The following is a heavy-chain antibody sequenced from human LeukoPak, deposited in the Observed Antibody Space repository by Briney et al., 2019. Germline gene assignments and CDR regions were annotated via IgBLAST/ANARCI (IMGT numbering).Heavy chain of an antibody. CDR1: GGSISSSSYY. J-gene: IGHJ3*02. D-gene: IGHD3-16*02. CDR3: ARPSTDYVWGSYRTGAFDI. Sequence: KPSETLSFTGTGSGGSISSSSYYWGWIRQPPGKGLEWIGSIYYSGSTYYNPTLKSRVTISVDTSKNQFSLKLSSVTAADTAVYYCARPSTDYVWGSYRTGAFDIWGQGTMVTVSS. CDR2: IYYSGST. V-gene: IGHV4-39*01.